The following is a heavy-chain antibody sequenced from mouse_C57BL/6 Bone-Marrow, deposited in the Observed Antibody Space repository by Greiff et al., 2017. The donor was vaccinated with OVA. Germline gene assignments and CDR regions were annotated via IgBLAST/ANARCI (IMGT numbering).Heavy chain of an antibody. Sequence: QVQLQQSDAELVKPGASVKISCTVSGYTFTDHTIHWMKQRPEQGLEWIGYIYPRDGSTKYTEKFKGKATLTADKSSSTAYMQLNSLTSEDSAVYFCARMEISIYYYGSSYLDYWGQGTSVTVSS. CDR2: IYPRDGST. CDR1: GYTFTDHT. D-gene: IGHD1-1*01. J-gene: IGHJ4*01. V-gene: IGHV1-78*01. CDR3: ARMEISIYYYGSSYLDY.